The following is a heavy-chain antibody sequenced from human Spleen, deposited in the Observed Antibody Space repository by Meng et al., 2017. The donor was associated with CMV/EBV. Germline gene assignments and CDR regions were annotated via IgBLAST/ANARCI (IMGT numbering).Heavy chain of an antibody. Sequence: GESLKISCAASGFTFDDYTMHWVRQAPGKGLEWVSLISWDGDITYYADSVKGRFTISRDNSKNSLYLQTNGLRTEDTALYFCAKGDSSSLRPTFDYWGQGTLVTVPQ. CDR3: AKGDSSSLRPTFDY. D-gene: IGHD6-13*01. V-gene: IGHV3-43*01. J-gene: IGHJ4*02. CDR1: GFTFDDYT. CDR2: ISWDGDIT.